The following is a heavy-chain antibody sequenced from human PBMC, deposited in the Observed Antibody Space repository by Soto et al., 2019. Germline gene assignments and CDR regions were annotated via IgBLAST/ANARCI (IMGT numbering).Heavy chain of an antibody. V-gene: IGHV3-48*01. J-gene: IGHJ4*02. Sequence: GGSLRLSCVASGFTFKGAWMNWVRQAPGKGLEWVSYISSSSSTIYYADSVKGRFTISRDNAKNSLYLQMNSLRAEDTAVYYCARDYSSYGLFDYWGQGTLVTVSS. CDR3: ARDYSSYGLFDY. CDR1: GFTFKGAW. D-gene: IGHD5-18*01. CDR2: ISSSSSTI.